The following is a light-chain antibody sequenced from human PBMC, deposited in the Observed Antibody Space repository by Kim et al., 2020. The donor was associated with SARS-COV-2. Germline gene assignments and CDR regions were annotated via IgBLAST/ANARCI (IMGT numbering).Light chain of an antibody. CDR2: GEK. J-gene: IGLJ1*01. CDR3: HSRDRTGDQI. CDR1: SVRMSF. Sequence: VSVGQTDRITCRGDSVRMSFPNGYQQRPGRAHVVIIYGEKKRPSGSPDRFSDSRSGDTASLTITGAQAEDEDDYFCHSRDRTGDQIFGSETKVTVL. V-gene: IGLV3-19*01.